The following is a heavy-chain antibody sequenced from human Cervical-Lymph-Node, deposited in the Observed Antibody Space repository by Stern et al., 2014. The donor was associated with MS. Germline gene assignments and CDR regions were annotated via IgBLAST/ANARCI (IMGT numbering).Heavy chain of an antibody. J-gene: IGHJ4*02. D-gene: IGHD3-10*01. CDR2: IKQDGSQK. CDR1: GFIFNNFW. Sequence: EVQLVESGGGLVQPGGSLRLSCAASGFIFNNFWMSWVRQAPGKGLEWVATIKQDGSQKNDVDSVKGRFTISRDNAKNSLYLQMNSLRAEDTAVYYCARVGDYTSETYYRWIDYWGQGTLVTVSS. V-gene: IGHV3-7*01. CDR3: ARVGDYTSETYYRWIDY.